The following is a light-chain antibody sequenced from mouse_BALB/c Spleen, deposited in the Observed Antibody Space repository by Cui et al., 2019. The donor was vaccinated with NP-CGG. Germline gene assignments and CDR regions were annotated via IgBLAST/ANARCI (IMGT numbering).Light chain of an antibody. CDR3: ALWYSNHWV. V-gene: IGLV1*01. Sequence: VLTQVPAPTTSPGETVTLTCRSSTGAVTTTNYANWVQEKPDHLFTGLIGGTNNRIPGVPARFSGSLIGDKAALIITGAQTEDEAMYFCALWYSNHWVFGGGTKLTVL. CDR1: TGAVTTTNY. J-gene: IGLJ1*01. CDR2: GTN.